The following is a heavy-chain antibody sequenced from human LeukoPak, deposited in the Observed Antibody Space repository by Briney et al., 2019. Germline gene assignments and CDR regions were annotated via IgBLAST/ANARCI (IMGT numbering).Heavy chain of an antibody. CDR1: GYTFTSYY. CDR3: ARNNRKRGFDY. D-gene: IGHD1/OR15-1a*01. Sequence: ASVKVSCKASGYTFTSYYMHWVRQAPGQGLEWMGIINPSGGSTSYAQKFQGRVTMTRDTSTSTVYMELSSPRSEDTAVYYCARNNRKRGFDYWGQGTLVTVSS. V-gene: IGHV1-46*01. CDR2: INPSGGST. J-gene: IGHJ4*02.